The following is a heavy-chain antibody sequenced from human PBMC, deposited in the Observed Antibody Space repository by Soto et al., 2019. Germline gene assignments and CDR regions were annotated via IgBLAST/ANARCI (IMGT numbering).Heavy chain of an antibody. J-gene: IGHJ4*02. V-gene: IGHV4-34*01. CDR3: ARGRIPIAAADDFDY. CDR2: INHSGST. CDR1: GGSFSGYY. D-gene: IGHD6-13*01. Sequence: PSETLSLTCAVYGGSFSGYYWSWIRQPPGKGLEWIGEINHSGSTNYNPSLKSRVTISVDTSKNQFSLKLSSVTAADTAVYYCARGRIPIAAADDFDYWGQGTLVTVSS.